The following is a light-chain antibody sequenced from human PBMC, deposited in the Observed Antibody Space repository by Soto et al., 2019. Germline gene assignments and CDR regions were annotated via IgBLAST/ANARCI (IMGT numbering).Light chain of an antibody. CDR1: QNINNW. Sequence: DIQVTQSPSTLSASVGDRVTITCRASQNINNWLAWYQQKPGKAPKFLIYDASTLESGVPSRFSGSGSGTEFTLTISSLQPDDSATYYCQQYSSYPLTFGQGTKLEIK. CDR2: DAS. CDR3: QQYSSYPLT. V-gene: IGKV1-5*01. J-gene: IGKJ2*01.